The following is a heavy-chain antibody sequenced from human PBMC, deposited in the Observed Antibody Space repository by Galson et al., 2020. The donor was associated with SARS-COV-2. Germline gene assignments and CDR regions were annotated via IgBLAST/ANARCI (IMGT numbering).Heavy chain of an antibody. D-gene: IGHD6-13*01. V-gene: IGHV4-34*01. Sequence: SETLSLTCAVPGASLSGYYWNWIRQPPEKGLEWIGEINQSGNTNYNPSLRSRVTISVDTSKNQYSLKLTSVTAADTALYYCARVASAAGXXXXXXXWGQGALVTV. CDR1: GASLSGYY. CDR2: INQSGNT. CDR3: ARVASAAGXXXXXXX. J-gene: IGHJ4*02.